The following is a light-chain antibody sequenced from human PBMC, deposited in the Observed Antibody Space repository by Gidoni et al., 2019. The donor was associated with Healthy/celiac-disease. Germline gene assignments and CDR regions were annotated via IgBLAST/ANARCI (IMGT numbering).Light chain of an antibody. CDR1: SSDVSGYNY. CDR2: SVS. CDR3: SSYTSSSTPYV. J-gene: IGLJ1*01. Sequence: QSALTQPASVSGSSVQSIIIYCTGTSSDVSGYNYVSWYQQHPGKAPKLMIYSVSTRPSGVSTRFSGSKSGNTASLTISGLQAEDEADYYCSSYTSSSTPYVFGTGTKVTVL. V-gene: IGLV2-14*01.